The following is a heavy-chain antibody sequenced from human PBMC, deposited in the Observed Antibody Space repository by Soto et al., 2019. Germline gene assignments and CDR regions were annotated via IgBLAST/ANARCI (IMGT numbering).Heavy chain of an antibody. CDR1: GYTFTRYT. CDR2: INPDNGNT. CDR3: ARGIATGQLDP. J-gene: IGHJ5*02. V-gene: IGHV1-3*01. Sequence: ASAKVSCKASGYTFTRYTMNWVRQAPGQRLEWMGWINPDNGNTKSSQKFQDRVIITRDTSASTAYMDLSSLRSEDTAVYYCARGIATGQLDPWGQGTLVTVSS. D-gene: IGHD2-15*01.